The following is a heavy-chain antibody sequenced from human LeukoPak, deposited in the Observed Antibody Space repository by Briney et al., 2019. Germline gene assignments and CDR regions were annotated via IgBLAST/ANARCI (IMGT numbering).Heavy chain of an antibody. D-gene: IGHD6-25*01. Sequence: GGSLRLSCAASGFTFSSYSMNWVRQAPGKGLEWVSSISSSSSYICYADSVKGRFTISRDNAKNSLYLQMNSLRAEDTAVYYCARDKVASQRAAYYMDVWGKGTTVTVSS. CDR2: ISSSSSYI. V-gene: IGHV3-21*01. CDR3: ARDKVASQRAAYYMDV. J-gene: IGHJ6*03. CDR1: GFTFSSYS.